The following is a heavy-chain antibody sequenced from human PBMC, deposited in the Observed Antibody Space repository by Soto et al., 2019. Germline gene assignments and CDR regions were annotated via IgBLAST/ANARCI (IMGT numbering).Heavy chain of an antibody. V-gene: IGHV4-34*01. CDR3: ASLLSVVEPTDYFYSMGA. D-gene: IGHD2-2*01. CDR2: INHSGST. Sequence: SETLCLTCAVYGGSLSGYYWRWIRQPPGKGLEWIGEINHSGSTNYNPSLKSRVTISVDTSKNQFSLKLSSATAAATAVYYCASLLSVVEPTDYFYSMGAWSQGPTVT. CDR1: GGSLSGYY. J-gene: IGHJ6*02.